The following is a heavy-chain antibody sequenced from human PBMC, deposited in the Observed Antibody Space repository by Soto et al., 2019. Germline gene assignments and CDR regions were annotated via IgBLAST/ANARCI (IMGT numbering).Heavy chain of an antibody. Sequence: PSETLSLTCTVSGGSISSGDYYWSWIRQPPGKGLEWIGYIYYSGSTYYNPSLKSRVTISVDTSKNQFSLKLSSVTAADTAVYYCARDLSIYCSGGSCYPLGMDVWGQGTTVTVSS. V-gene: IGHV4-30-4*01. CDR3: ARDLSIYCSGGSCYPLGMDV. CDR1: GGSISSGDYY. J-gene: IGHJ6*02. D-gene: IGHD2-15*01. CDR2: IYYSGST.